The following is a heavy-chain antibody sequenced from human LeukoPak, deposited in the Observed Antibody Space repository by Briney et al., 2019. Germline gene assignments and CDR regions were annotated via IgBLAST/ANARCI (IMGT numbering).Heavy chain of an antibody. CDR3: ASRPRIAAAGTIDY. CDR2: IYSCGST. V-gene: IGHV3-53*05. J-gene: IGHJ4*02. D-gene: IGHD6-13*01. CDR1: GFTVSSNY. Sequence: GGSLRLSCAASGFTVSSNYMSWVRQAPGKGLEWVSVIYSCGSTYYADSVKGRFTISRDNSKNTLYLQMNSLRAEDTAVYYCASRPRIAAAGTIDYWGQGTLVTVSS.